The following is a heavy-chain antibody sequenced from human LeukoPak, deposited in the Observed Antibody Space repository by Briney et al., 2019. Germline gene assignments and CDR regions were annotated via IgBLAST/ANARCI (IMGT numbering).Heavy chain of an antibody. Sequence: ASVKVSCKASGYTFTSYGISWVRQAPGQGLEWMGWISAYNGNTNYAQKLQGRVTMTTDTSTSTAYMELRSLRSDDTAVYYCARDPGELRYFDWLSTPRFDYWGQGTLVTVSP. CDR3: ARDPGELRYFDWLSTPRFDY. D-gene: IGHD3-9*01. V-gene: IGHV1-18*01. CDR2: ISAYNGNT. J-gene: IGHJ4*02. CDR1: GYTFTSYG.